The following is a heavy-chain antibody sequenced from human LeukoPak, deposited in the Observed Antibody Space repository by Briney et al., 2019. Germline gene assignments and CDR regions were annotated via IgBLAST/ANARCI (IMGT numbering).Heavy chain of an antibody. CDR3: ARVRDYGDYTG. CDR1: GGSFSGYY. J-gene: IGHJ4*02. D-gene: IGHD4-17*01. Sequence: SETLSLTCAVYGGSFSGYYWSWIRQPPGKGLEWIGEINHSGSTNYNPSLKSRATISVDTSKNQFSLKLSSVTAADTAVYYCARVRDYGDYTGWGQGTLVTVSS. V-gene: IGHV4-34*01. CDR2: INHSGST.